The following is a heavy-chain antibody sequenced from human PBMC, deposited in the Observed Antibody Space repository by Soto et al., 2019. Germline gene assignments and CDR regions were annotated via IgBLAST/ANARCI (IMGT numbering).Heavy chain of an antibody. CDR1: GYAFTTYG. CDR2: ISAHNGNT. CDR3: ARGRYGDY. J-gene: IGHJ4*02. Sequence: QVHLVQSGAEVKKPGASVKVSCKGSGYAFTTYGITWVRQAPGQGLEWMGWISAHNGNTNYAQKLQGRVTVTRDTATSTAYMELRSLSSDDTAVYYCARGRYGDYWGQGALVTVSS. V-gene: IGHV1-18*01. D-gene: IGHD1-1*01.